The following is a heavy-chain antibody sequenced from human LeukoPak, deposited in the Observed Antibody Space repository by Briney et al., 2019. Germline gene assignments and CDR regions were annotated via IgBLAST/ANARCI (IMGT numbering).Heavy chain of an antibody. V-gene: IGHV1-2*02. Sequence: GASVTVSCKASGYTFTGYYMHWVRQAPGQGLEWMGWINPNSGGTNYAQKFQGRVTMTRDTSISTAYMELSRLRSDDTAVYYCASVSPIGVVVVPAAVHYYGMDVWGQGTTVTVSS. CDR2: INPNSGGT. CDR3: ASVSPIGVVVVPAAVHYYGMDV. CDR1: GYTFTGYY. D-gene: IGHD2-2*02. J-gene: IGHJ6*02.